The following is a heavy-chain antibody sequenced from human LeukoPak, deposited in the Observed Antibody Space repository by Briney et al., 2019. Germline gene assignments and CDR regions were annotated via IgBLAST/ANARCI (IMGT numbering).Heavy chain of an antibody. Sequence: GGSLRLSCAASGFTFSSYWMRWVRQPPGKGLEWVANIKQDGSEKYYVDSVKGRFTISRDNAKNSLYLQMNSLRAEDTALYYCARHLSGITGYTYGRGIDYWGQGTLVTVSS. CDR1: GFTFSSYW. CDR3: ARHLSGITGYTYGRGIDY. CDR2: IKQDGSEK. D-gene: IGHD5-18*01. J-gene: IGHJ4*02. V-gene: IGHV3-7*01.